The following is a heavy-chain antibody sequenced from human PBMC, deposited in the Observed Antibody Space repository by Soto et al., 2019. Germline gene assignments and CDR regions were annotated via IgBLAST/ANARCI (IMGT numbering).Heavy chain of an antibody. CDR3: ARAGFYDILTGYGRLDP. Sequence: ASVKVSCKASGYTFTSYGISWVRQAPGQGLEWMGWISAYNGNTNYAQKLQGRVTMTTDTSTSTAYMELRSLRSDDTAVYYCARAGFYDILTGYGRLDPCGQGPLVTVSS. V-gene: IGHV1-18*01. CDR2: ISAYNGNT. D-gene: IGHD3-9*01. CDR1: GYTFTSYG. J-gene: IGHJ5*02.